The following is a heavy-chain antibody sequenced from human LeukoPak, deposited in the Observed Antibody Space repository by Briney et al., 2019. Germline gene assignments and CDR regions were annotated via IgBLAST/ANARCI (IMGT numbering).Heavy chain of an antibody. CDR3: ARGEVVLMVYDYYGMDV. CDR1: GGTFSSYA. D-gene: IGHD2-8*01. V-gene: IGHV1-69*13. Sequence: ASVKVSCKASGGTFSSYAISWVRQAPGQGLEWMGGIIPIFGTANYAQKFQGRVTTTADESTSTAYMELSSLRSEDTAVYYCARGEVVLMVYDYYGMDVWGQGTTVTVSS. CDR2: IIPIFGTA. J-gene: IGHJ6*02.